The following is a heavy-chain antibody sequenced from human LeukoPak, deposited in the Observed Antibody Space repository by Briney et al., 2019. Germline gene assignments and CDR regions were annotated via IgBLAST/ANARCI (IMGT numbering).Heavy chain of an antibody. J-gene: IGHJ2*01. Sequence: PSETLSLTCAVSGVSISSGGYSWSWIRQPPGKGLEWIGYISHSGSTYYNPSLKGRVTISVDRSKNQFSLKLTSVTAADTAVYYCARYSSTWPYWYFDLWGRGTLVTVSS. CDR2: ISHSGST. V-gene: IGHV4-30-2*01. CDR3: ARYSSTWPYWYFDL. CDR1: GVSISSGGYS. D-gene: IGHD6-13*01.